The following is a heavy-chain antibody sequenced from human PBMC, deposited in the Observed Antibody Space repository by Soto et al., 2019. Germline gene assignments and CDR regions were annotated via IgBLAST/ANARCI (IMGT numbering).Heavy chain of an antibody. CDR3: ARASSGWYTDYYYYGLDV. V-gene: IGHV3-7*03. D-gene: IGHD6-19*01. Sequence: GGSLRLSCAASRFTFSTYWMSWVRQAPGKGLEWVANIKQDGSEKYYVDSVKGRFTISRDNAQNSLYLQMNSLRAEDTAVYYCARASSGWYTDYYYYGLDVWGQGTLVTVSS. CDR1: RFTFSTYW. CDR2: IKQDGSEK. J-gene: IGHJ6*02.